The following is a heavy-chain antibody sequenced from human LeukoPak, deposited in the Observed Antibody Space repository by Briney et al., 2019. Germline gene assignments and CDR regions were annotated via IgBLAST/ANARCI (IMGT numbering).Heavy chain of an antibody. D-gene: IGHD4-17*01. CDR1: GFTFSSYA. J-gene: IGHJ4*02. CDR3: ARPDFHYGDYVGWYFDY. CDR2: ISYDGSNK. V-gene: IGHV3-30*04. Sequence: PGGSLRLSCAASGFTFSSYAMHWVRQAPGKGLEWVAVISYDGSNKYYADSVKGRFTISRDNSKNTLYLQMNSLRAEDTAVYYCARPDFHYGDYVGWYFDYWVQGTLVTVSS.